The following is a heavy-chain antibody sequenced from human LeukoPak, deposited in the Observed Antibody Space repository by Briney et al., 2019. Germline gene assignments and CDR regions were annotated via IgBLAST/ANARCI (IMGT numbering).Heavy chain of an antibody. D-gene: IGHD5-24*01. V-gene: IGHV4-30-2*01. Sequence: SETLSLTCAVSGGSISSGGYSWSWIRQPPGKGLEWIGYIYHSGSTYYNPSLKSRVTISVDTSKNQFSLKLSSVTAADTAVYYCARHPPAEMATIGAYWYFNLWGRGTLVTVSS. CDR2: IYHSGST. CDR1: GGSISSGGYS. CDR3: ARHPPAEMATIGAYWYFNL. J-gene: IGHJ2*01.